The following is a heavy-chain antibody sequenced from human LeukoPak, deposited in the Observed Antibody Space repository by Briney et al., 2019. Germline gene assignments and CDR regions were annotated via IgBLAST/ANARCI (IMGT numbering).Heavy chain of an antibody. CDR3: ATSGYSSSWYFG. Sequence: PGGSLRLSCAASGFTFSRYGMHWVRQAPGQGLEWVAFIRYDGSNKYYAHSVKGRFTISRDNSKNPLYLQMNSLRAEDTAVYYCATSGYSSSWYFGWGQGTLVTVSS. J-gene: IGHJ4*02. V-gene: IGHV3-30*02. CDR1: GFTFSRYG. CDR2: IRYDGSNK. D-gene: IGHD6-13*01.